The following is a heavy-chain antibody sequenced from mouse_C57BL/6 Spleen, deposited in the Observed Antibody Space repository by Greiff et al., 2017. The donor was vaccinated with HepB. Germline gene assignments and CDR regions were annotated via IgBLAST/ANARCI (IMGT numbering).Heavy chain of an antibody. D-gene: IGHD1-1*01. J-gene: IGHJ1*03. CDR3: ARSRYYYGSSYGGYFDV. CDR2: IFPGSGST. V-gene: IGHV1-75*01. CDR1: GYTFTDYY. Sequence: QVQLQQSGPELVKPGASVKISCKASGYTFTDYYINWVKQRPGQGLEWIGWIFPGSGSTYYNEKFKGKATLTVDKSSSTAYMLLSSLTSEDSAVYFCARSRYYYGSSYGGYFDVWGTGTTVTVSS.